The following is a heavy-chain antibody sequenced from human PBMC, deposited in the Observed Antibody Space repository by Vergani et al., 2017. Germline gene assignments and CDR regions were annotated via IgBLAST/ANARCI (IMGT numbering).Heavy chain of an antibody. Sequence: QMQLQESGPGLVKASETLSLTCTVSGDSIISRSYYWGWIRQPPGKGLEWIGSIYNSGNGDSSSSLKSRVTISADTSKNQFSLRLTSVTAADTAVYYCVRVNTETNGHLYYYYYMDVWGQGTAVTVS. V-gene: IGHV4-39*01. CDR1: GDSIISRSYY. D-gene: IGHD4-11*01. CDR3: VRVNTETNGHLYYYYYMDV. CDR2: IYNSGNG. J-gene: IGHJ6*03.